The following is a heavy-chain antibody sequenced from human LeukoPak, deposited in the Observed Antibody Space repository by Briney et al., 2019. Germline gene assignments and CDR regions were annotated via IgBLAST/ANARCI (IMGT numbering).Heavy chain of an antibody. V-gene: IGHV1-8*01. CDR2: MNPNSGNT. D-gene: IGHD3-9*01. CDR3: AREPGRCFDWLLSGGTDY. CDR1: GYTFTSYD. J-gene: IGHJ4*02. Sequence: ASVKVSCKASGYTFTSYDINWVRQATGQGLEWMGWMNPNSGNTGYAQKFQGRVTMTRNTSISTAYMELSSLRSEDTAVYYCAREPGRCFDWLLSGGTDYWGQGTLVTVSS.